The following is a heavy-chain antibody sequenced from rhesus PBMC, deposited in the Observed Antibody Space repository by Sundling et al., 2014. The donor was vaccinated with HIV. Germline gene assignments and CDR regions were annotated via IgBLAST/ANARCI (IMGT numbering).Heavy chain of an antibody. CDR2: INIGGDST. CDR1: GFSFNNYG. Sequence: EVQLVETGGGLVQPGGSLKLSCAASGFSFNNYGMAWVRQAPGKGLEWVSAINIGGDSTFYADSVKGRFTISRDNSKNTLSLQMNSLRPEDTAVYFCAKGRSGYGFDSWGQGVVVTVSS. V-gene: IGHV3-103*01. D-gene: IGHD1-44*01. J-gene: IGHJ6*01. CDR3: AKGRSGYGFDS.